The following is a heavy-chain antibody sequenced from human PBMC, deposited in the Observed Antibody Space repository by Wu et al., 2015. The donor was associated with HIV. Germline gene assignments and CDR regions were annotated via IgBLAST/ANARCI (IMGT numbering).Heavy chain of an antibody. CDR1: GYTFTSYG. Sequence: VQLVQSGPEVKNPGASVKVSCKAFGYTFTSYGVSWVRQAPGQGLEWMGLVDPEDGETIYAEKFQGRVTITADTSTDTAYMELSSLRSDDTAIYYCVGRRSLDYWGQGTLVTVSS. CDR2: VDPEDGET. V-gene: IGHV1-69-2*01. D-gene: IGHD3-16*02. CDR3: VGRRSLDY. J-gene: IGHJ4*02.